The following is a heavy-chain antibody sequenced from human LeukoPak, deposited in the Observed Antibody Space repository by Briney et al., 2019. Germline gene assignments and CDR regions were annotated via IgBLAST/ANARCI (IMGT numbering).Heavy chain of an antibody. V-gene: IGHV3-48*04. CDR1: GFTFSSYA. Sequence: PGGSLRLSCAASGFTFSSYAMTWVRQAPGKGLEWVSSISHTGRTKYYADSVEGRFTISRDNAKNSLFLLMTSLRAEDTAVSYCARDTSWVTMIRGVKDYWGQGTLVTVSS. CDR2: ISHTGRTK. D-gene: IGHD3-10*01. J-gene: IGHJ4*02. CDR3: ARDTSWVTMIRGVKDY.